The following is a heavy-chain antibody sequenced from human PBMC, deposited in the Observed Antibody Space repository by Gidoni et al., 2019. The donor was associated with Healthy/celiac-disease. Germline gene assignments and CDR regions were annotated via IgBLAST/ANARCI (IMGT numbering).Heavy chain of an antibody. V-gene: IGHV3-30*18. CDR3: AKDIAAAGYFDY. D-gene: IGHD6-13*01. Sequence: QVQLVESGGGVVQPGRSLRLSCAASGFPFSSYGMHWVRQAPGKGLEWVAVISYDGSNKYYADSVKGRFTISRDNSKNTLYLQMNSLRAEDTAVYYCAKDIAAAGYFDYWGQGTLVTVSS. CDR2: ISYDGSNK. J-gene: IGHJ4*02. CDR1: GFPFSSYG.